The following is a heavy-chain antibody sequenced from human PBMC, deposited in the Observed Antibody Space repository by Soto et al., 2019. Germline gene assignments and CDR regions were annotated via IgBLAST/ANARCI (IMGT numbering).Heavy chain of an antibody. D-gene: IGHD3-3*01. V-gene: IGHV3-23*01. J-gene: IGHJ5*02. CDR1: GFIFESFG. CDR3: EKEQGVGVLRVCTVHVFDA. CDR2: ISGSGFKK. Sequence: PGGSLRLSCAASGFIFESFGMSWVRQAPGKGLEWISSISGSGFKKYYADSVKGRFTISRDNSKSTVYLELNNLSAEDTAVYHCEKEQGVGVLRVCTVHVFDAWGQGSIGTFSS.